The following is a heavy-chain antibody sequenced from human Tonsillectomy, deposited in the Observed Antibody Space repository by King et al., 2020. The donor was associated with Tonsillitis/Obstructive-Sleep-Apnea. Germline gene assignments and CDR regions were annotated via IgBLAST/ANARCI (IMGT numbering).Heavy chain of an antibody. CDR1: GDSISSGGYY. CDR2: IYYSGST. V-gene: IGHV4-31*03. CDR3: AGLNSYGHYFDY. J-gene: IGHJ4*02. Sequence: VQLQESGPGLVKPSQTLSLTCIVSGDSISSGGYYWSWIRQHPGKGLEWISYIYYSGSTYYNPSLKSRVTMSVDTSKNQLSLKVNSVTAADTAVYYCAGLNSYGHYFDYWGQGTLVTVSS. D-gene: IGHD5-18*01.